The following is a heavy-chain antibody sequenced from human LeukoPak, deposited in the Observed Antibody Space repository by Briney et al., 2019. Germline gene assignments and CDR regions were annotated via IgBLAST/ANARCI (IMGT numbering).Heavy chain of an antibody. V-gene: IGHV3-30*03. D-gene: IGHD7-27*01. CDR2: ISHDGNNK. J-gene: IGHJ4*02. CDR1: GITFSTYG. CDR3: ARDWGNWGYGWYFDH. Sequence: GGSLRLSCVASGITFSTYGMHWVRQAPGKGLEWVAVISHDGNNKYYVDSVKGRFTISRDNSKNTLYLQMNTLRVEDTAVYYCARDWGNWGYGWYFDHWGQGTLVTVSS.